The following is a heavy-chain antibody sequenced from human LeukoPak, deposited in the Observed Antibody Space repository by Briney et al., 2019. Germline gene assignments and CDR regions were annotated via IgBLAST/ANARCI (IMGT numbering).Heavy chain of an antibody. CDR2: INAGNGNT. V-gene: IGHV1-3*01. J-gene: IGHJ3*02. CDR3: ASTTYYYDSSGYHGGAFDI. D-gene: IGHD3-22*01. CDR1: GYTFTSYA. Sequence: ASVKVSCKASGYTFTSYAMHWVRQAPGQRLKWMGWINAGNGNTKYSQKFQGRVTITRDTSASTAYMELSSLRSEDTAVYYCASTTYYYDSSGYHGGAFDIWGQGTMVTVSS.